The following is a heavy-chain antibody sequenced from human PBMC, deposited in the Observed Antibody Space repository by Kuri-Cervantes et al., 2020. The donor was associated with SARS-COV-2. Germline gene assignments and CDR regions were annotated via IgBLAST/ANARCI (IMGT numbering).Heavy chain of an antibody. V-gene: IGHV3-30*18. CDR3: AKDAVAQWLVGLHYMDV. Sequence: GESLKISCAASGFTFSSYGMHWVRQAPGKGLEWVAIISYDGSNKYYADSVKGRFTISRDNSKNTLYLQMNSLRAEDTALYYCAKDAVAQWLVGLHYMDVWGKGTTVTVSS. CDR2: ISYDGSNK. J-gene: IGHJ6*03. D-gene: IGHD6-19*01. CDR1: GFTFSSYG.